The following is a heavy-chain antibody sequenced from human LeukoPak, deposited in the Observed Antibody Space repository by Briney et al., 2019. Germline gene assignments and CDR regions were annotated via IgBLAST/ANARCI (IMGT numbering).Heavy chain of an antibody. J-gene: IGHJ4*02. CDR3: ARVKSVLRYFDWLSNYFDY. D-gene: IGHD3-9*01. Sequence: PSQTLSLTCTVSGGSISSGDYYWSWIRQPPGKGLEWIGYIYYSGSTYYNPSLKSRVTISVDTSKNQFSLKLSSVTAAGTAVYYCARVKSVLRYFDWLSNYFDYWGQGTLVTVSS. V-gene: IGHV4-30-4*01. CDR1: GGSISSGDYY. CDR2: IYYSGST.